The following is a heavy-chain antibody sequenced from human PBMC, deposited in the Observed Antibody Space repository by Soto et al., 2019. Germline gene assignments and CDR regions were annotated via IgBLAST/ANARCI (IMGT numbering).Heavy chain of an antibody. V-gene: IGHV4-30-4*01. D-gene: IGHD2-15*01. CDR1: GGSISSGDYY. CDR3: ASRGTTTYCSGGSCYARGFDY. J-gene: IGHJ4*02. Sequence: QVQLQESGPGLVKPSQTLSLTCTVSGGSISSGDYYWSWIRQPPGKGLEWLGYIYYSWSTYYNRSLKSRATLSVDTSKNQFSLKLSSVTAADTAVYYCASRGTTTYCSGGSCYARGFDYWGQGTLVTVSS. CDR2: IYYSWST.